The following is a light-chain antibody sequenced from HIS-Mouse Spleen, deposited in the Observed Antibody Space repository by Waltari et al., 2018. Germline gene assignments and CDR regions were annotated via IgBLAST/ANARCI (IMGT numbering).Light chain of an antibody. CDR1: KLGEKY. CDR3: QAWDSSTVV. CDR2: QDS. V-gene: IGLV3-1*01. J-gene: IGLJ2*01. Sequence: SYELTQPPSVSVSPGQTASLTCSGDKLGEKYACWYQQKPGQSTVLVIYQDSKRPSGIPERFSGSNSGNTATLTISGTQAMDEADYYCQAWDSSTVVFGGGTKLTVL.